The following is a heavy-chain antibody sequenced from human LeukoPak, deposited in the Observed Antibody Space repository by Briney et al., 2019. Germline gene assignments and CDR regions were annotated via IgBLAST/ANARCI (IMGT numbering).Heavy chain of an antibody. J-gene: IGHJ4*02. CDR2: ISYDGSNK. D-gene: IGHD6-13*01. CDR1: GFTFSSYG. V-gene: IGHV3-30*18. CDR3: AKERKAAAMGPYFDY. Sequence: GGSLRLSCAASGFTFSSYGMRWVRQAPGKGLEWVAVISYDGSNKYYADSVKGRFTISRDNSKNTLYLQMNSLRAEDTAVYYCAKERKAAAMGPYFDYWGQGTLVTVSS.